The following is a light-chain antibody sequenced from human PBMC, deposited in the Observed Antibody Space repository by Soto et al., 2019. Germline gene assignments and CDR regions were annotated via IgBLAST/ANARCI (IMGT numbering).Light chain of an antibody. CDR2: SNN. J-gene: IGLJ2*01. V-gene: IGLV1-44*01. CDR3: AAYDDSLSGVV. Sequence: QSVLTQPPSASGTPGQRVTISCSGSSSNIGSCTVKWYQQLPGTAPTHLIYSNNHRPSGVPDRFSGSKSGTSASLAIIGLQSEDEADYYCAAYDDSLSGVVFGGGTEVTVL. CDR1: SSNIGSCT.